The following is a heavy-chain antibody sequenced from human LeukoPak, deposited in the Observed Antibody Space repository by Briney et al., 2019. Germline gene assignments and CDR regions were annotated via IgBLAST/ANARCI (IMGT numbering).Heavy chain of an antibody. CDR3: AREGPYYYYYMDV. J-gene: IGHJ6*03. V-gene: IGHV3-21*01. CDR1: GLTVSSYN. Sequence: GGSLRLSCAASGLTVSSYNMNWVRQAPGKGLEWVSSISSSSTYIYYADSVKGRFTISRDNAKNSLYLQMNSLRAEDTAVYYCAREGPYYYYYMDVWGKGTTVTISS. CDR2: ISSSSTYI.